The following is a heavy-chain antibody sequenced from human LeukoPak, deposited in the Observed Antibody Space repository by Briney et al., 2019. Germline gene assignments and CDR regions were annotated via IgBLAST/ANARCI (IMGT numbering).Heavy chain of an antibody. V-gene: IGHV4-34*01. J-gene: IGHJ3*01. CDR1: GGSFSGYY. Sequence: SETLSLTCAVYGGSFSGYYWSWIRQPPGKGLEWIGEINHSGSTNYNPSLKSRVTISLDTSKNQFSLNLNSPTAADTAVYFCARGWAYLRVFDFWGQGTMVTVSS. CDR3: ARGWAYLRVFDF. D-gene: IGHD1-26*01. CDR2: INHSGST.